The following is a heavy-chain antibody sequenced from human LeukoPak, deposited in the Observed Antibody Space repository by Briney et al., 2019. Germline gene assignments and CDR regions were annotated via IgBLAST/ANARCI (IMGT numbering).Heavy chain of an antibody. V-gene: IGHV3-7*01. CDR3: GRRGSTSWYVY. J-gene: IGHJ4*02. D-gene: IGHD6-13*01. CDR2: INQAGSEK. CDR1: EFIFGAYW. Sequence: GGSLRLSCAASEFIFGAYWMTWVRQAPGKGLEWVANINQAGSEKYYMDSVKGRFTISRDNAKKSLFLQMNSLRAEDTAVYYCGRRGSTSWYVYWGQGTLVTVSS.